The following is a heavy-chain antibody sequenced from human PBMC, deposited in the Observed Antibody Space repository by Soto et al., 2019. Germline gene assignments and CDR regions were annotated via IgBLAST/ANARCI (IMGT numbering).Heavy chain of an antibody. Sequence: QVQLQESGPGLVKPSQTLSLTCTVSGGSISSGGYYWSWIRQHPGKGLEWIGYIYYSGSTYYNPSLKSRVTISLDTSKNQLSLKLSSVTAADTAVYYCARGRKGFSSSCYVDWGQGTLVTVSS. CDR1: GGSISSGGYY. V-gene: IGHV4-31*03. J-gene: IGHJ4*02. CDR2: IYYSGST. CDR3: ARGRKGFSSSCYVD. D-gene: IGHD6-13*01.